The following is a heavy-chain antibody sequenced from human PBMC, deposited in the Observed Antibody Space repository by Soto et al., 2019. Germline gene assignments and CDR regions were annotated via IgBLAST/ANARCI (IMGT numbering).Heavy chain of an antibody. CDR1: GFSLSTTGVG. V-gene: IGHV2-5*02. CDR2: IYWDDDK. J-gene: IGHJ6*02. CDR3: VQSRCGGDCLQSYSSHSYYGLDV. D-gene: IGHD2-21*01. Sequence: QITLKESGPTLVKPTQTLTLTCTFSGFSLSTTGVGVGWIRQPPGNALEWLALIYWDDDKRYNPSLKSRLTNPKDTSKNQVVLTMTNMDPVDTATYYCVQSRCGGDCLQSYSSHSYYGLDVWGQGTTVTVSS.